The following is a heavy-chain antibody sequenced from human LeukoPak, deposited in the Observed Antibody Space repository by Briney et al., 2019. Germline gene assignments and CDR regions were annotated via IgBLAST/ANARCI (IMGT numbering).Heavy chain of an antibody. CDR1: GFTFSSYG. D-gene: IGHD3-22*01. Sequence: PGGSLRLSWAASGFTFSSYGMHWVRQAPGKGLEGVAVIGYDGSNKYYADSVKGRFTISRDNSKNTLYLQMNSLRAEDTAVYYCAREHPGYYYDSSGYRHAFDIWGQGTMVTVSS. J-gene: IGHJ3*02. CDR3: AREHPGYYYDSSGYRHAFDI. V-gene: IGHV3-33*01. CDR2: IGYDGSNK.